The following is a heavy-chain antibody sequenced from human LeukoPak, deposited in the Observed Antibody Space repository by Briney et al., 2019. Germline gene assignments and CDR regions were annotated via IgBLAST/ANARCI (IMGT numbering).Heavy chain of an antibody. Sequence: WASVKVSCKASGFSFTSYAITWVRQAPGQGLEWMGWISAYNGNTNYAQKLQGRVTMTTDTSTSTAYMELRSLRSDDTAVYYCARVVGYYGSGRLDYWGQGTLVTVSS. CDR2: ISAYNGNT. CDR3: ARVVGYYGSGRLDY. D-gene: IGHD3-10*01. J-gene: IGHJ4*02. CDR1: GFSFTSYA. V-gene: IGHV1-18*01.